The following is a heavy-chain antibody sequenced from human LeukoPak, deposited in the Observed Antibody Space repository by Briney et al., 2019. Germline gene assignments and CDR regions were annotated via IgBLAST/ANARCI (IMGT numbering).Heavy chain of an antibody. CDR2: IYHRGST. J-gene: IGHJ4*02. V-gene: IGHV4-59*01. D-gene: IGHD2-8*02. Sequence: KSSETLSLTCTVSGGSINTYYWSWFRQPPGKGLEWIGYIYHRGSTNYNPSLKSRVTISVDTSKNQFSLKLSSVTAEDTAVYYCARDGGTDWGQGTLVTVSS. CDR1: GGSINTYY. CDR3: ARDGGTD.